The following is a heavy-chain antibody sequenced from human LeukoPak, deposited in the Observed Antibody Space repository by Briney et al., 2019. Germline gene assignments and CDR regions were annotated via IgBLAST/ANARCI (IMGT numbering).Heavy chain of an antibody. CDR2: ISGSGGST. Sequence: GGSLRLSCAASGFTFSSFGMNWVRQAPGKGLEWVSAISGSGGSTYYADSVKGRFTISRDNSKNTLYLQMSSLRAEDTAVYYCAKAGYCSSTSCYGYNWFDPWGQGTLVTVSS. CDR1: GFTFSSFG. V-gene: IGHV3-23*01. D-gene: IGHD2-2*01. J-gene: IGHJ5*02. CDR3: AKAGYCSSTSCYGYNWFDP.